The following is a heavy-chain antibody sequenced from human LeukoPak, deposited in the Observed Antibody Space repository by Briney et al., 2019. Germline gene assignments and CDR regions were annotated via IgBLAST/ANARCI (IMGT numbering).Heavy chain of an antibody. CDR1: GGTFSSYA. CDR3: AREATYASYNWFDP. J-gene: IGHJ5*02. CDR2: IIPIFGTA. V-gene: IGHV1-69*13. D-gene: IGHD2-8*01. Sequence: ASVKVSCKASGGTFSSYAISWVRQAHGQGLEWMGGIIPIFGTANYAQKFQGRVTITADESTSTAYMELSSLRSEDTAVYYCAREATYASYNWFDPWGQGTLVTVSS.